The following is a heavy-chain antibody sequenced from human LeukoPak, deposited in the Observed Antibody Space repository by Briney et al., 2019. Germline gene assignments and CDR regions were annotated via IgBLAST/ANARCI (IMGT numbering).Heavy chain of an antibody. CDR1: GGSFSGYY. J-gene: IGHJ4*02. Sequence: PSETLSLTCAVYGGSFSGYYWSWIRQPPGKGLEWIGEINHSGSTNYNPSLKSRVTISVDTSKNQFSLKLSSVTAADTAVYYCARSPNWGGNMVGNVENLSGFDYWGQGTLVTVSS. D-gene: IGHD7-27*01. CDR3: ARSPNWGGNMVGNVENLSGFDY. V-gene: IGHV4-34*01. CDR2: INHSGST.